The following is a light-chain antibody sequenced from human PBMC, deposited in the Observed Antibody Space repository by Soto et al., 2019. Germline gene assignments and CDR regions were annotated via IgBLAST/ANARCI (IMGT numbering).Light chain of an antibody. CDR2: EVS. CDR3: SSYTSSGTLGV. Sequence: QPVLTQPASVSGSPGQSITISCTGTSSDVGGYNYVCWYQQHPGKAPKLMIYEVSNRPSGVSNRFSGSKSGNTASLTISGLQAEDEADYYCSSYTSSGTLGVFGGGTKLTVL. V-gene: IGLV2-14*01. J-gene: IGLJ3*02. CDR1: SSDVGGYNY.